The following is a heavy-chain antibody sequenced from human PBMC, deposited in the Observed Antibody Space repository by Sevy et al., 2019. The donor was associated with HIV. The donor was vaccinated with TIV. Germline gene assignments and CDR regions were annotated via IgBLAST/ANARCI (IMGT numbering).Heavy chain of an antibody. CDR1: GFTFSLYA. Sequence: GGSLRLSCAASGFTFSLYAINWVRQAPGKGLEWVSSISESGIDKYYADSMKGRFTISRDNAKNSLYLQINSLRVEDTAVYYCARPSSGWTAVDYWGQGTLVTVSS. CDR2: ISESGIDK. CDR3: ARPSSGWTAVDY. V-gene: IGHV3-21*01. D-gene: IGHD6-19*01. J-gene: IGHJ4*02.